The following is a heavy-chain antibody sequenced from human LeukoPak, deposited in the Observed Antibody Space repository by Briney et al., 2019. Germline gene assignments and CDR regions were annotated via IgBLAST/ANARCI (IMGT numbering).Heavy chain of an antibody. CDR3: ARRGGSSSRRSLIDY. CDR1: GFTPSDYW. D-gene: IGHD6-6*01. J-gene: IGHJ4*02. CDR2: IKKDGSQR. Sequence: GGSLRPSCTPSGFTPSDYWMTWVRQAPGKGPEWVANIKKDGSQRYHVDSGRGRFTISRDNAKNSLFLQMNGLRAEDTAVYYCARRGGSSSRRSLIDYWGQGTLVSVSS. V-gene: IGHV3-7*01.